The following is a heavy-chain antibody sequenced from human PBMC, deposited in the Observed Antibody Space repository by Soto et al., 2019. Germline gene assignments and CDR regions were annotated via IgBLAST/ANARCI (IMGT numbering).Heavy chain of an antibody. J-gene: IGHJ1*01. D-gene: IGHD6-13*01. V-gene: IGHV3-30-3*01. Sequence: GGSLRLSCTASGFTFSSYAMHWVRQAPGKGLEWVAVISYDGSNKYYADSVKGRFTISSDNSKNTLYLQMNSLRAEDTAVYYCARDSSSWFQEHGAEYFQHWGQGTLVTVSS. CDR2: ISYDGSNK. CDR1: GFTFSSYA. CDR3: ARDSSSWFQEHGAEYFQH.